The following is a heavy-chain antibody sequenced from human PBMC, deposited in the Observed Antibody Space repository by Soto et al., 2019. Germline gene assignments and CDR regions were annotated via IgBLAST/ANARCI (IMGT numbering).Heavy chain of an antibody. J-gene: IGHJ4*02. Sequence: TLSLTCTVSGASIITDNYFWVWIRQSPRRGLELIGSISYSGRTYDDPSLQSRVTISIDASKNQFSLKLTSVTTADTAVYYCARRRASDYGGNHHPYYFDRWGQGALVTVSS. D-gene: IGHD4-17*01. V-gene: IGHV4-39*01. CDR3: ARRRASDYGGNHHPYYFDR. CDR1: GASIITDNYF. CDR2: ISYSGRT.